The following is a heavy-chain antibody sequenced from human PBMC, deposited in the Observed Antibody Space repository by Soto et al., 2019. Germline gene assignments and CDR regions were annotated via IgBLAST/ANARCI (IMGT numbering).Heavy chain of an antibody. V-gene: IGHV4-39*07. J-gene: IGHJ4*02. CDR2: IFYGGST. Sequence: PSETLSLTCTVSGGSISSSSYYWGWIRQPPGKGLEWIGSIFYGGSTYYNPSLKSRVTISVDTSKNQFSLKLSSVTAADTAVYYCAGRASRYYYDSSGYFDYWGQGTLVTVSS. CDR1: GGSISSSSYY. CDR3: AGRASRYYYDSSGYFDY. D-gene: IGHD3-22*01.